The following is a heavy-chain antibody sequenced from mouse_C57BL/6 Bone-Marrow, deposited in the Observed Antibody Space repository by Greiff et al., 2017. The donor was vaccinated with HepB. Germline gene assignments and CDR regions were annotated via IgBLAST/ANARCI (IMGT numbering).Heavy chain of an antibody. CDR1: GFTFSDFY. CDR3: ARDAPLGSRFAY. CDR2: SRNKANDYTT. V-gene: IGHV7-1*01. J-gene: IGHJ3*01. D-gene: IGHD1-1*01. Sequence: EVQGVESGGGLVQSGRSLRLSCATSGFTFSDFYMEWVRQAPGKGLEWIAASRNKANDYTTEYSASVKGRFIVSRDTSQSILYLQMNALRAEDTAIYYCARDAPLGSRFAYWGQGTLVTVSA.